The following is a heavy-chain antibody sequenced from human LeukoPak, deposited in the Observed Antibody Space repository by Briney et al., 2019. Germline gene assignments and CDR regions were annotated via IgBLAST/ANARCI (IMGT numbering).Heavy chain of an antibody. V-gene: IGHV3-48*03. CDR2: ISSSGSTI. D-gene: IGHD3-10*02. CDR3: AELGITMIGGV. J-gene: IGHJ6*04. Sequence: GGSLRLSCAASGFTLSTYNMNWVRQAPGKGLEWVSYISSSGSTIYYADSVKGRFTISRDNAKNSLYLQMNSLRAEDTAVYYCAELGITMIGGVWGKGTTVTISS. CDR1: GFTLSTYN.